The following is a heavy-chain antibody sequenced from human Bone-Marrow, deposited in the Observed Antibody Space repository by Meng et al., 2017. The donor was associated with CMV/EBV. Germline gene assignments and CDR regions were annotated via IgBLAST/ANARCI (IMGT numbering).Heavy chain of an antibody. Sequence: TFSSYAISWVRQAPGQGLEWMGGIIPILGIANYAQKFQGRVTITADKSTSTAYMELSSLRSEDTAVYYCAYDSSGFHSISNPGGMDVWGQGTTVTVSS. J-gene: IGHJ6*02. CDR2: IIPILGIA. CDR3: AYDSSGFHSISNPGGMDV. CDR1: TFSSYA. D-gene: IGHD3-22*01. V-gene: IGHV1-69*10.